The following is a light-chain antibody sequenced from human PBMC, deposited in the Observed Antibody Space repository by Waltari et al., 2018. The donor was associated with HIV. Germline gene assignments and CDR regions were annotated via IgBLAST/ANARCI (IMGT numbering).Light chain of an antibody. Sequence: QSALTQPASVSGSPGQSITISCTGTSSDVGSSNLVSWYQQHPGKAPKLMIYEGSKRASGVPNRFSGSKSGKTAPLTISGLQAEDGADYYCCSYAGSSTFVFGGGTKLTVL. V-gene: IGLV2-23*03. CDR1: SSDVGSSNL. CDR3: CSYAGSSTFV. J-gene: IGLJ2*01. CDR2: EGS.